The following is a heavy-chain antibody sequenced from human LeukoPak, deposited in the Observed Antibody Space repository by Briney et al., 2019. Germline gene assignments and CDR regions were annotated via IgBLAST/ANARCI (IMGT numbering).Heavy chain of an antibody. CDR3: ARIRAYSGYLNWFDP. V-gene: IGHV4-34*01. D-gene: IGHD5-12*01. J-gene: IGHJ5*02. CDR2: INHSGST. Sequence: SETLSLTCAVYGGSFGGYYWSWIRQPPGKGLEWSGEINHSGSTNYNPSLKSRVTISVDTSKNQFSLKLSSVTAADTAVYYCARIRAYSGYLNWFDPWGQGTLVTVSS. CDR1: GGSFGGYY.